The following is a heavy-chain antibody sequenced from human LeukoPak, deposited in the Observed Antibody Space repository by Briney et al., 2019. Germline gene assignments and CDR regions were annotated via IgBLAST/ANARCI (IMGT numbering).Heavy chain of an antibody. CDR2: IYYSGTT. V-gene: IGHV4-59*08. D-gene: IGHD6-19*01. Sequence: SETLSLTCTVSGGSICDYYWSWIRRPPGKGLEWIGYIYYSGTTSYNPSLKSRVTISVDTSKNQISLRLNSVIAADTDVYYCASESVALAGIDYWGQGALVTVSS. CDR3: ASESVALAGIDY. J-gene: IGHJ4*02. CDR1: GGSICDYY.